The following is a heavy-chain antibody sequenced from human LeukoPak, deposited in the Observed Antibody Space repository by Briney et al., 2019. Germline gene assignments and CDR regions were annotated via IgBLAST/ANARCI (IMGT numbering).Heavy chain of an antibody. D-gene: IGHD6-13*01. CDR2: FDPEDGET. CDR3: ARGVAAAGTGSNFDY. CDR1: GYTLTELS. Sequence: GASVKVSCKVSGYTLTELSMHWVRQAPGKGLEWMGGFDPEDGETIYAQKFQGRVTMTGDTSTDTAYMELSSLRSEDTAVYYCARGVAAAGTGSNFDYWGQGTLVTVSS. J-gene: IGHJ4*02. V-gene: IGHV1-24*01.